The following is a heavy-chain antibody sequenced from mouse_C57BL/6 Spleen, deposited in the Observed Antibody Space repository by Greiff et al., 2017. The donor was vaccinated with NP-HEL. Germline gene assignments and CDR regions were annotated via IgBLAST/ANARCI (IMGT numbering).Heavy chain of an antibody. CDR1: GYTFTDYY. CDR2: INPYNGGT. D-gene: IGHD1-1*01. J-gene: IGHJ4*01. CDR3: ARWDYGSSSMDY. Sequence: VHVKQSGPVLVKPGASVKMSCKASGYTFTDYYMNWVKQSHGKSLEWIGVINPYNGGTSYNQKFKGKATLTVDKSSSTAYMELNSLTSEDSAVYYCARWDYGSSSMDYWGQGTSVTVSS. V-gene: IGHV1-19*01.